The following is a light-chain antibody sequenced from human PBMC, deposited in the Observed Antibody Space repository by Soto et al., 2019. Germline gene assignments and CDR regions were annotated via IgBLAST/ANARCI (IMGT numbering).Light chain of an antibody. Sequence: QSALTQPASVSGSPGQSITISFTGTSSDVGGYNYVSWYQQHPGKAPKLMIYDVSNRPSGVSNCFSGSKSGNTASLTISGLQAEDEADYYCSSYTSSSLYVFGTGTKLTVL. J-gene: IGLJ1*01. CDR3: SSYTSSSLYV. V-gene: IGLV2-14*01. CDR1: SSDVGGYNY. CDR2: DVS.